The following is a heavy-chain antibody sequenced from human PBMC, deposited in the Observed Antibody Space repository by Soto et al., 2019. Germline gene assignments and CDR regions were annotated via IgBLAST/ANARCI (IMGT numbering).Heavy chain of an antibody. CDR1: GYTFTTYE. D-gene: IGHD3-10*01. V-gene: IGHV1-8*01. CDR2: MSPSSGNT. J-gene: IGHJ6*02. CDR3: ARVGGQLFGDHGIDV. Sequence: QVQLVQSGAEVKKPGASVKVSCKASGYTFTTYEINWVRQVPGQGLEWMGWMSPSSGNTGYVDQFRGRVTMTINTSMTTAYMELSSLRSEDTAVYYCARVGGQLFGDHGIDVWGQGTTVTVSS.